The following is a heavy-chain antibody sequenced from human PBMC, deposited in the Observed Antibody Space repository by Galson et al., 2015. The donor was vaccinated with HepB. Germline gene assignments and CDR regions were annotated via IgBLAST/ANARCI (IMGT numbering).Heavy chain of an antibody. CDR2: ISSSSSYI. D-gene: IGHD3-10*01. V-gene: IGHV3-21*01. J-gene: IGHJ4*02. Sequence: SLRLSCAASGFTFSSYSMNWVRQAPGKGLEWVSSISSSSSYIYYADSVKGRFTISRDNAKNSLYLQMNSLRAEDTAVYYCASGADLPWDYYGSGSYSSGVGNWGQGTLVTVSS. CDR3: ASGADLPWDYYGSGSYSSGVGN. CDR1: GFTFSSYS.